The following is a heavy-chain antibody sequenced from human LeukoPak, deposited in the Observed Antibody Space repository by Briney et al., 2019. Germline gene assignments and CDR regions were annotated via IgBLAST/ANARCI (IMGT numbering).Heavy chain of an antibody. CDR3: AKDLEILWFGTPGWFDP. CDR1: GFTFGSYA. D-gene: IGHD3-10*01. J-gene: IGHJ5*02. CDR2: ISGSGGST. Sequence: GGSLRLSCAASGFTFGSYAMNWVRQAPGKGLEWVSAISGSGGSTYYADSVKGRFTISRDNSKNTLYLQMNSLRAEDTAVYYCAKDLEILWFGTPGWFDPWGQGTLVTVSS. V-gene: IGHV3-23*01.